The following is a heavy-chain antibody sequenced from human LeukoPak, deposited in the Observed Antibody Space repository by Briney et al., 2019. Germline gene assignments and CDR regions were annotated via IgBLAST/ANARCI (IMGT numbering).Heavy chain of an antibody. J-gene: IGHJ5*02. D-gene: IGHD2-2*02. CDR2: IYTSGST. CDR1: GGSISSYS. V-gene: IGHV4-4*07. Sequence: PSETLSLTCTVSGGSISSYSWSWIRQPAGKGLEWIGRIYTSGSTNYNPSLKSRVTMSVDTSKNQFSLKLSSVTAADTAVYYCARDGSSYQLLYSDWFDPWGQGTLVTVSS. CDR3: ARDGSSYQLLYSDWFDP.